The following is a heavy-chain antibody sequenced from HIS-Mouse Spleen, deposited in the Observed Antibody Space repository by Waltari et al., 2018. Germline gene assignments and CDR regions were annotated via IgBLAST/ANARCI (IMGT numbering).Heavy chain of an antibody. CDR1: GYTFTSYD. Sequence: QVQLVQSGAEVKKPGASVKVSCKASGYTFTSYDINWVRQATGQGLEWMGWRNPNKGKTGYAKKFQGRVTSTRNTSISTAYMELSSLRSEDTAVYYCARGHDYSNYFDYWGQGTLVTVSS. CDR3: ARGHDYSNYFDY. J-gene: IGHJ4*02. V-gene: IGHV1-8*01. CDR2: RNPNKGKT. D-gene: IGHD4-4*01.